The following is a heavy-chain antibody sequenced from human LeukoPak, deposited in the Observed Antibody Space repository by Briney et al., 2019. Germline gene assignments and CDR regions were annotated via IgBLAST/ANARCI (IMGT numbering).Heavy chain of an antibody. J-gene: IGHJ3*02. D-gene: IGHD4-17*01. CDR2: IYYSGST. CDR1: GGAISSGSYY. CDR3: ARVMTTKAFDI. Sequence: SETLSLTCTVSGGAISSGSYYWSWIRQPPGKGLEWIGYIYYSGSTYYNPSLKSRVTISVDTSKNQFSLKLSSVTAADTAVYYCARVMTTKAFDIRGQGTMVTVSS. V-gene: IGHV4-30-4*08.